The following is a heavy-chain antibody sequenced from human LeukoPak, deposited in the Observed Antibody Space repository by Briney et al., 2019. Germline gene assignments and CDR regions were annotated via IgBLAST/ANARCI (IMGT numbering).Heavy chain of an antibody. CDR1: GGTFSSYA. CDR3: ARVPGWLQFPPWFDP. D-gene: IGHD5-24*01. J-gene: IGHJ5*02. V-gene: IGHV1-69*01. CDR2: IIPIFGTA. Sequence: SVKVSCKASGGTFSSYAISWVRQAPGQGLEWMGGIIPIFGTANYARKFQGRVTITADESTSTAYMELSSLRSEDTAVYYCARVPGWLQFPPWFDPWGQGTLVTVSS.